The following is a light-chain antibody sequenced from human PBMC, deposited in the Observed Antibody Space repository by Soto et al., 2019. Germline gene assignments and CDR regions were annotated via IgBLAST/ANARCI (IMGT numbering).Light chain of an antibody. V-gene: IGKV1-8*01. Sequence: AIRMTQSPSSLSASTGDRVTITCRASQGISSYLAWYQQKPGKAPKLLIYAASTLQSGVPSRFSGSGSGTDFTLTISSLQPEDVATYYCQKYNSAPLTFGGGTKWIS. CDR3: QKYNSAPLT. J-gene: IGKJ4*01. CDR2: AAS. CDR1: QGISSY.